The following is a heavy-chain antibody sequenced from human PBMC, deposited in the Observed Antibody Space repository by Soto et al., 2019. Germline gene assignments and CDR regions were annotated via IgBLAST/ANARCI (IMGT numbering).Heavy chain of an antibody. CDR3: ARRYGPGFDY. CDR2: IYYSGST. J-gene: IGHJ4*02. D-gene: IGHD4-17*01. Sequence: SETLSLTCTVSGGCISSYYCSWIRQPPGKGLEWIGYIYYSGSTNYNPSLKSRVTISVDTSKNQFSLKLSSVTAADTAVYYCARRYGPGFDYWGQGTLVTVSS. V-gene: IGHV4-59*08. CDR1: GGCISSYY.